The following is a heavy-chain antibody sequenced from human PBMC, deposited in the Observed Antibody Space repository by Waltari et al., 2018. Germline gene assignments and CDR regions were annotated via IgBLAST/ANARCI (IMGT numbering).Heavy chain of an antibody. V-gene: IGHV4-38-2*01. CDR2: IYHSGST. D-gene: IGHD3-16*02. CDR1: GYSISSGYY. J-gene: IGHJ5*02. Sequence: QLQLQESGPGLVKPSETLSLTCAVSGYSISSGYYWVWIRQPPGKGLAWIGHIYHSGSTYYNPSLKSRVTISVDTSKNQFSLKLSSVTAADTAVYYCARGHLDSYDYIWGSYRDSPFNWFDPWGQGTLVTVSS. CDR3: ARGHLDSYDYIWGSYRDSPFNWFDP.